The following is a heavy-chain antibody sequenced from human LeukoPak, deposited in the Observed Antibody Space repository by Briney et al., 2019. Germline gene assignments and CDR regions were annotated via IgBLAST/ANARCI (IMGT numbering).Heavy chain of an antibody. V-gene: IGHV3-9*01. CDR3: ANVLDY. CDR1: GFTFDDYA. Sequence: GGSLRLPCAASGFTFDDYAMHWVRQAPGKGLEWVSGISWNSGSIGYADSVKGRFTISRDNAKNSLYLQMNSLRAEDTALYYCANVLDYWGQGTLVTVSS. J-gene: IGHJ4*02. CDR2: ISWNSGSI.